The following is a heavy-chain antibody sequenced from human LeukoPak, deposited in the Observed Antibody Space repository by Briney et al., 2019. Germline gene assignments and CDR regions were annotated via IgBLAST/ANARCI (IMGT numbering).Heavy chain of an antibody. J-gene: IGHJ4*02. Sequence: PSETLSLTCTVSGGSISSSSYHWGWIRQPPGKGLEWIGSIYYSGSTYYNPSLKSRVTISVDTSKNQFSLKLSSVTAADTAVYYCARRPDIGYCSSTSCYASDYWGQGTLVTVSS. CDR1: GGSISSSSYH. CDR3: ARRPDIGYCSSTSCYASDY. V-gene: IGHV4-39*01. CDR2: IYYSGST. D-gene: IGHD2-2*01.